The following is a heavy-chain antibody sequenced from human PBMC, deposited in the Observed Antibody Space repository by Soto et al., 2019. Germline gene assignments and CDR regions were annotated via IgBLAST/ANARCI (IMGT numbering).Heavy chain of an antibody. CDR1: GFTFSNYA. J-gene: IGHJ4*02. V-gene: IGHV3-23*01. Sequence: EVQLLESGGGLVQPGGSLRLSCAASGFTFSNYAMSWVRQAPGKGLEWVSSFGGSGGSTYYADSVKGRFTISRDNSKNTLDLQRNSLRAEDTAVYYCAKEQDTYGPDFFDCWGQGILVTVSS. CDR3: AKEQDTYGPDFFDC. D-gene: IGHD4-17*01. CDR2: FGGSGGST.